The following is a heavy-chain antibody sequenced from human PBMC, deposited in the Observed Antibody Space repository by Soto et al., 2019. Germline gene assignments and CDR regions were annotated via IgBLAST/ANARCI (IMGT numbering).Heavy chain of an antibody. CDR1: GGTFSSYT. V-gene: IGHV1-69*02. D-gene: IGHD6-13*01. J-gene: IGHJ6*02. CDR2: IIPILGIA. Sequence: QVQLVQSGAEVKKPGSSVKVSCKASGGTFSSYTISWVRQAPGQGLEWMGRIIPILGIANYAQKFQGRVTITAEKSTSTAYMELSSLRSEDTAVYYCARYIAAAGTDYYSGMDVWGQGTTVTVSS. CDR3: ARYIAAAGTDYYSGMDV.